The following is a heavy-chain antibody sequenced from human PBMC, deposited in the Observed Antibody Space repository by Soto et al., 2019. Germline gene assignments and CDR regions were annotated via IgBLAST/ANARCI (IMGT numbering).Heavy chain of an antibody. CDR3: ARSSSSSALDFDS. V-gene: IGHV4-59*01. CDR1: GDSISTYY. J-gene: IGHJ4*02. Sequence: SETLSLTRTVSGDSISTYYWSWIRQPPGKGLEWIGYIYYGGNTDYNPSLKSRVTISVDTSKNQFSLKLSSVTAADTAVYYCARSSSSSALDFDSWGQGTLVTVSS. D-gene: IGHD6-6*01. CDR2: IYYGGNT.